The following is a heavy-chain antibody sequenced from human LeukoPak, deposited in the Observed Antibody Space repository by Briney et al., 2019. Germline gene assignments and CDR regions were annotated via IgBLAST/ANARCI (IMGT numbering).Heavy chain of an antibody. CDR2: INSDGSSI. D-gene: IGHD5-12*01. J-gene: IGHJ4*02. CDR1: GFTLSRYW. CDR3: AREGRVSGYDFDC. Sequence: GGSPRLSCAASGFTLSRYWMHWVRPTPGKGVVWVSRINSDGSSITYADSVKGRFTISRDNAKNTLYLQMNSLRVEDTAVYYCAREGRVSGYDFDCWGQGTLVTVSS. V-gene: IGHV3-74*03.